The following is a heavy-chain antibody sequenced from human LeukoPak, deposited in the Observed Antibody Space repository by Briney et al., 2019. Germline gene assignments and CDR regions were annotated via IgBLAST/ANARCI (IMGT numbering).Heavy chain of an antibody. Sequence: GGSLRLSCAASGFTFSSYSMNWVRQAPGKGLEWVSSISSSSSYIYYADSVKGRFTISRDNAKNSLYLQMNSLRAEDTAVYYCARPGDTAIVFDAFDIWGQGTMVTVSS. D-gene: IGHD5-18*01. CDR1: GFTFSSYS. CDR3: ARPGDTAIVFDAFDI. V-gene: IGHV3-21*01. CDR2: ISSSSSYI. J-gene: IGHJ3*02.